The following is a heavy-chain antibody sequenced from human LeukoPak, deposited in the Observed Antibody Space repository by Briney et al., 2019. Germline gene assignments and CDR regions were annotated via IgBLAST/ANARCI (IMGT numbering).Heavy chain of an antibody. CDR2: INHSGST. Sequence: SETLSLTCAVYGGSFSGYYWSRIRQPPGKGLEWIGEINHSGSTNYNPSLKSRVTVSVDTSKNQFSLKLSSVTAADTAVYYCARGWWSDLVRGVPSFVWDYWGQGTLVTVSS. CDR3: ARGWWSDLVRGVPSFVWDY. D-gene: IGHD3-10*01. V-gene: IGHV4-34*01. J-gene: IGHJ4*02. CDR1: GGSFSGYY.